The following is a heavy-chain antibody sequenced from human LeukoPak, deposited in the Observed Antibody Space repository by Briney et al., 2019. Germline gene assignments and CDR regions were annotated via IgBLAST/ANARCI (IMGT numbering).Heavy chain of an antibody. CDR1: GFTFSSYW. CDR2: IKTDGRDT. CDR3: ASMRYCDSKNCYQDFDY. J-gene: IGHJ4*02. D-gene: IGHD2/OR15-2a*01. Sequence: GGSLRLSCAASGFTFSSYWMHWVRQAPGKGLVWVSHIKTDGRDTSYADSVKGRFSISRDDTKNTLYLQMNSLRAEDTAVYYCASMRYCDSKNCYQDFDYWGQGALVTVSS. V-gene: IGHV3-74*01.